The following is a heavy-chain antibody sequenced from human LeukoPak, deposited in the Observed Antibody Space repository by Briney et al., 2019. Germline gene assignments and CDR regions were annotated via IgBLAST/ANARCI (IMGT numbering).Heavy chain of an antibody. V-gene: IGHV3-66*01. J-gene: IGHJ4*02. CDR1: GFTVSSNY. Sequence: GRSLRLSCAASGFTVSSNYMSWVRQAPGKGLEWVSVIYSGGSTYYADSVKGRFTISRDNSKNTLYLQMNSLRAEDTAVYYCARDSLTVTGGFDYWGQGTLVTVSS. D-gene: IGHD4-17*01. CDR3: ARDSLTVTGGFDY. CDR2: IYSGGST.